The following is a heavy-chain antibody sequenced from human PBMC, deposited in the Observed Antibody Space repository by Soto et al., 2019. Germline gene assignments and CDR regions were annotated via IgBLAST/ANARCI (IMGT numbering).Heavy chain of an antibody. D-gene: IGHD2-8*01. CDR3: ARAQVLVVPGHMDV. J-gene: IGHJ6*02. V-gene: IGHV3-48*03. Sequence: EVQLVASGGGLVQPGGSLRLSCAASGFTFSSYELNWVRQAPGKGLEWVSYISSSGSTIYYADSVKGRFTISRDNAKNSLYLHMNSLRAEDTAVYCCARAQVLVVPGHMDVWGQGTTVTVSS. CDR2: ISSSGSTI. CDR1: GFTFSSYE.